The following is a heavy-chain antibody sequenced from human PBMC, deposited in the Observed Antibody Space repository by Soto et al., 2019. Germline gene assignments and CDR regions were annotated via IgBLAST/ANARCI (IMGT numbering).Heavy chain of an antibody. V-gene: IGHV3-23*01. CDR1: GFTFSIYA. J-gene: IGHJ4*02. Sequence: EVQLLESGGGLVQPGGSLRLSCAASGFTFSIYAMSWVRQAPGKGLEWVSSISGIGTSSYYADSVKGRFTFSRDNSKNTLMLQMNSLRADGTAVYFWATYPPDGWYVSLDYWGQGTLVTVSS. D-gene: IGHD6-19*01. CDR2: ISGIGTSS. CDR3: ATYPPDGWYVSLDY.